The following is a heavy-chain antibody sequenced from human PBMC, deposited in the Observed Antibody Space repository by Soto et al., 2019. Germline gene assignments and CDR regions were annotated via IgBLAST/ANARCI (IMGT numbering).Heavy chain of an antibody. CDR1: GGSISSSNW. J-gene: IGHJ4*02. CDR3: ARGCLGLRVPYFDY. Sequence: SETLSLTCAASGGSISSSNWWSWVRQPPGKGLEWIGEIYHSGSTNYNPSLKSRVTISVDRSKNQFSLKLSSVTAADTAVYYCARGCLGLRVPYFDYWGQGTLVTVSS. V-gene: IGHV4-4*02. D-gene: IGHD3-10*01. CDR2: IYHSGST.